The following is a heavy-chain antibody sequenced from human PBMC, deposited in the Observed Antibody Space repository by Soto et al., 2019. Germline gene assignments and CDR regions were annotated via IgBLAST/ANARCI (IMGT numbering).Heavy chain of an antibody. D-gene: IGHD3-10*01. J-gene: IGHJ4*02. CDR2: INSGGGTT. V-gene: IGHV3-74*01. CDR1: GFTFSSYW. CDR3: ARWFTYGNFDYFVY. Sequence: GGSLRLSCAASGFTFSSYWMHWFRQAPGKGLMWVSRINSGGGTTTYADSVKGRFTTSRDNARNTLYLQMNGLRAEDTALYYCARWFTYGNFDYFVYWGQGTQVTVSS.